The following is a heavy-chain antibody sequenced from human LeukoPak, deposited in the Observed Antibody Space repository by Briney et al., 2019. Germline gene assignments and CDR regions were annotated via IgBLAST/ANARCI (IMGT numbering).Heavy chain of an antibody. CDR1: EFTFSSYW. Sequence: GGSLRLSCAASEFTFSSYWMSWVRQAPGRGLEWVANIKQDGSEKYYVDSVKGRFTISRDNSKNTLYLQMNSLRAEDTAVYYCARVSGGSFNWFDPWGQGTLVTVSS. J-gene: IGHJ5*02. V-gene: IGHV3-7*03. CDR2: IKQDGSEK. D-gene: IGHD2-15*01. CDR3: ARVSGGSFNWFDP.